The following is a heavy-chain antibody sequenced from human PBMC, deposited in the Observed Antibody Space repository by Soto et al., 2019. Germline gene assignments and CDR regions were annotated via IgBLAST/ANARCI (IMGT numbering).Heavy chain of an antibody. CDR3: AGDPQSDYDFWSGYYRYYYGMDV. CDR1: GFTFSSYA. D-gene: IGHD3-3*01. J-gene: IGHJ6*02. Sequence: XGSLRLSCAASGFTFSSYAMHWVRQAPGKGLEWVAVISYDGSNKYYADSVKGRFTISRDNSKNTLYLQMNSLRAEDTAVYYCAGDPQSDYDFWSGYYRYYYGMDVWGQGTTVTVSS. V-gene: IGHV3-30-3*01. CDR2: ISYDGSNK.